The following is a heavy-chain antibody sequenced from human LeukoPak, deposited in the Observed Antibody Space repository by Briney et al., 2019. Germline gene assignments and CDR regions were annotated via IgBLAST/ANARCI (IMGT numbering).Heavy chain of an antibody. CDR1: GYSFTGYY. V-gene: IGHV1-2*02. Sequence: ASVKVSCKASGYSFTGYYMHWVRQAPGQGLEWMGWINPNSGVTNYAQEFQGRTTMTRDTSISTAYMGLTSLMSDDTAVYYCARDRETGSYYGIDYWGQGTLVTVSS. CDR3: ARDRETGSYYGIDY. D-gene: IGHD1-26*01. J-gene: IGHJ4*02. CDR2: INPNSGVT.